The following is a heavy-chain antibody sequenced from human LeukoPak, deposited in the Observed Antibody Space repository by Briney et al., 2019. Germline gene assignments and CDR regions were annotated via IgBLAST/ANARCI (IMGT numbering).Heavy chain of an antibody. Sequence: PSETLSLTCTVSGGSIRTYYWSWIRQPPGKGLEWIGEINHSGSTNYNPSLKSRVTISVDTSKNQFSLKLSSVTAADTAVYYCARGGVLWFGDLFDYWGQGTLVTVSS. J-gene: IGHJ4*02. CDR2: INHSGST. V-gene: IGHV4-34*01. D-gene: IGHD3-10*01. CDR1: GGSIRTYY. CDR3: ARGGVLWFGDLFDY.